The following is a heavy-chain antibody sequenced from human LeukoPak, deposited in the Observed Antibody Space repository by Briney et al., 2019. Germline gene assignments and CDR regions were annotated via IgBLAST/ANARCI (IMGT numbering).Heavy chain of an antibody. Sequence: GGSLRLSCAASGFTFSSYGMHWVRQAPGKGLEWVAVIWYDGINKYYADSVKGRFTISRDNSKNTLHLQMHSLRVEDTAVYYCASKLLPAAEQGLAYWGQGILVTVSS. CDR2: IWYDGINK. J-gene: IGHJ4*02. CDR3: ASKLLPAAEQGLAY. CDR1: GFTFSSYG. D-gene: IGHD2-2*01. V-gene: IGHV3-33*01.